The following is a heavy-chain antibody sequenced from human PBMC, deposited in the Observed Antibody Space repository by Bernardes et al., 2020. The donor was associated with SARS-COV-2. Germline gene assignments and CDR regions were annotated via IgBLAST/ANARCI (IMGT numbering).Heavy chain of an antibody. CDR2: ISAYNDNT. V-gene: IGHV1-18*01. CDR3: ARNISQYYFDY. CDR1: GYTFTNYG. J-gene: IGHJ4*02. Sequence: ASVKVSCKTSGYTFTNYGISWARHAPGQGPEWMGWISAYNDNTKYAQEFQGRVTLTTDTSTSTAYMELRSLRSDDTAISYCARNISQYYFDYWGQGSLVTVSS. D-gene: IGHD3-9*01.